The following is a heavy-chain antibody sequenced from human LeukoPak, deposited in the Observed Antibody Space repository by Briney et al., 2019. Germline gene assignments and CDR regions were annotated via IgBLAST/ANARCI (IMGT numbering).Heavy chain of an antibody. D-gene: IGHD2-2*01. V-gene: IGHV3-21*01. J-gene: IGHJ3*02. CDR2: ISSSSSYI. Sequence: GGSLRLSCAASGFTFSSYSTNWVRQAPGKGLEWVSSISSSSSYIYYADSVKGRFTISRDNAKNSLYLQMNSLRAEDTTVYYCARDNGVPAAMDRTMDAFDIWGQGTMVTVSS. CDR3: ARDNGVPAAMDRTMDAFDI. CDR1: GFTFSSYS.